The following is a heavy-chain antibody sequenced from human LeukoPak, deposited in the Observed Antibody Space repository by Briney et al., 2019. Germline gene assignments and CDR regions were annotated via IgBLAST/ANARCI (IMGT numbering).Heavy chain of an antibody. J-gene: IGHJ4*02. CDR2: ISAYNGNT. CDR3: ARVERSSGWYTSPYYFDY. CDR1: GYTFTSYG. Sequence: GASVKVPCKASGYTFTSYGISWVRQAPGQGLEWMGWISAYNGNTNYAQKLQGRVTMTRDTSTSTVYMELRSLRSDDTAVYYCARVERSSGWYTSPYYFDYWGQGTLVTVSS. D-gene: IGHD6-19*01. V-gene: IGHV1-18*01.